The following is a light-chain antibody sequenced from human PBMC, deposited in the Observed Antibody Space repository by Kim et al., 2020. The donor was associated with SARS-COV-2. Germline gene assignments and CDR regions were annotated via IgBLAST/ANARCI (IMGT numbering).Light chain of an antibody. J-gene: IGKJ3*01. CDR1: QSVSSSY. CDR3: QQYGSSPFT. Sequence: PGDSAPPSCRASQSVSSSYLAWYQQKPGQAPRLLIYGASSRATGIPDRFSGSGSGTDFTLTISRLEPEDFAVYYCQQYGSSPFTFGPGTKVDIK. V-gene: IGKV3-20*01. CDR2: GAS.